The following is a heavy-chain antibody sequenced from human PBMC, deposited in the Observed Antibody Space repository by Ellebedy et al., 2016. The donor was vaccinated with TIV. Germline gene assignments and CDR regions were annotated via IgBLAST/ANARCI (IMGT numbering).Heavy chain of an antibody. CDR1: GGSISSGDYY. D-gene: IGHD3-3*01. CDR3: ARDMINTIFGVVIGTDAFDI. CDR2: IYYSGST. J-gene: IGHJ3*02. V-gene: IGHV4-30-4*01. Sequence: SETLSLXCTVSGGSISSGDYYWSWIRQPPGKGLEWIGYIYYSGSTYYNPSLKSRVTISVDTSKNQFSLKLSSVTAADTAVYYCARDMINTIFGVVIGTDAFDIWGQGTMVTVSS.